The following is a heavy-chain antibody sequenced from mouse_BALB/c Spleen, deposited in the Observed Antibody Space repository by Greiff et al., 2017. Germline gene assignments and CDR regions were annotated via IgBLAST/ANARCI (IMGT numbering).Heavy chain of an antibody. Sequence: EVHLVESGGGLVQPGGSRKLSCAASGFTFSSFGMHWVRQAPEKGLEWVAYISSGSSTIYCADTVKGRFTISRDNPKNTLFLQMTSLRSEDTAMYYCARGKYFDVWGAGTTVTVSS. J-gene: IGHJ1*01. V-gene: IGHV5-17*02. CDR1: GFTFSSFG. CDR2: ISSGSSTI. CDR3: ARGKYFDV.